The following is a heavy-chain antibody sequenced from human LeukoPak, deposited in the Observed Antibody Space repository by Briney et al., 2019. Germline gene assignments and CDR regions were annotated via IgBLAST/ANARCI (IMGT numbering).Heavy chain of an antibody. CDR3: ATAVVVVAATHRPDY. D-gene: IGHD2-15*01. CDR2: IKSKTDGGTT. CDR1: GFTFSNAW. V-gene: IGHV3-15*01. Sequence: PGGSLRLSCAASGFTFSNAWMSWVRQAPGKGLEWVGRIKSKTDGGTTDYAAPVKGRFTISRDDSKNTLYLQMNSLKTEDTAVYYCATAVVVVAATHRPDYWGQGTLVTVSS. J-gene: IGHJ4*02.